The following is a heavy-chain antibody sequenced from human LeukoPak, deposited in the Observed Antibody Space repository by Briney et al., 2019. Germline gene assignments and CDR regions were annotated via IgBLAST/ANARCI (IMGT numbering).Heavy chain of an antibody. CDR2: ISDSGGST. Sequence: GGSLRLSCAASGFRFSNYGMHWVRQAPGQGLEWVSTISDSGGSTYYADSVKGRFTISRDNSKNTLYLQMNSLRAEDTAVYYCAKQDIRSSAWYVWGQGTLVTVSS. D-gene: IGHD6-19*01. CDR3: AKQDIRSSAWYV. CDR1: GFRFSNYG. J-gene: IGHJ4*02. V-gene: IGHV3-23*01.